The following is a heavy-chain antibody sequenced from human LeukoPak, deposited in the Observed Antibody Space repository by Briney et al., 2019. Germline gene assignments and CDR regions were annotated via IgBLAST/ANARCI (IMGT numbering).Heavy chain of an antibody. CDR1: GFTLSSYC. Sequence: CLRLSCAASGFTLSSYCMSWVRQAPGKGLEWVAFILYDVSTEYYADSVKGRFTISRDNSKNTLYLQMNSLRAEDAAVYYCAQDQYSGYLAQWGQGTLVT. CDR3: AQDQYSGYLAQ. V-gene: IGHV3-30*02. D-gene: IGHD5-12*01. J-gene: IGHJ4*02. CDR2: ILYDVSTE.